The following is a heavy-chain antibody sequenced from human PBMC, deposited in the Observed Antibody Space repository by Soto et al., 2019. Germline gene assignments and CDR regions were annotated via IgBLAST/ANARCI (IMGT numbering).Heavy chain of an antibody. Sequence: ASVKVSCKASGSTFTSYGISWVRQAPGQGLEWMGWISAYNGNTNYAQKLQGRVTMTTDTSTSTAYMELRRLRSDDTAVYDCARVKRGLRCLEWAPRGGMDVWGQGTTVTVSS. CDR3: ARVKRGLRCLEWAPRGGMDV. J-gene: IGHJ6*02. V-gene: IGHV1-18*01. CDR1: GSTFTSYG. D-gene: IGHD3-3*01. CDR2: ISAYNGNT.